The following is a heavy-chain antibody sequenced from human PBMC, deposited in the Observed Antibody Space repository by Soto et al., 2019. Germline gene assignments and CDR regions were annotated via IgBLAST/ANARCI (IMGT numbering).Heavy chain of an antibody. J-gene: IGHJ6*02. V-gene: IGHV1-18*01. CDR2: INAYNGNT. CDR3: AMVDVYVTPSPQDV. Sequence: QVQLVQSGAELKNPGASVKVSCKASGYSFTRYGIGWARQAPGQGLKWMGWINAYNGNTNYAQNLQGRLTLTTDTSTTTAYMELRSMRSNDTAIYYCAMVDVYVTPSPQDVWGQGTTVTVSS. D-gene: IGHD3-16*01. CDR1: GYSFTRYG.